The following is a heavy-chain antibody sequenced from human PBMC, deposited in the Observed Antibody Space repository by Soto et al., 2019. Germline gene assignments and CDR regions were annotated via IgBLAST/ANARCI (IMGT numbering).Heavy chain of an antibody. J-gene: IGHJ2*01. Sequence: EVQLLESGGGLVQPGGSLRLSCAASGFTFSSYAMSWVRQAPGKGLEWVSAFSGSGGSTYYADSVKGRFTISRDNSKNTLYLKMNSLRAEDTAVYYCASRMTTVTTNWYFDLWGRGTLVTVSS. CDR2: FSGSGGST. D-gene: IGHD4-17*01. CDR1: GFTFSSYA. CDR3: ASRMTTVTTNWYFDL. V-gene: IGHV3-23*01.